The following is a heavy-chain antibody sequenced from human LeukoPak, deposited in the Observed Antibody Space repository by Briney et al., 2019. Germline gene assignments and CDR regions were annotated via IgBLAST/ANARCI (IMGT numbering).Heavy chain of an antibody. V-gene: IGHV3-48*04. J-gene: IGHJ5*02. CDR3: ARDLSTETFNWFDP. Sequence: PGGSLRRSCAASGFTFSVYSMNWVRQAPGKGLEWVSYISSSSSTIYYADSVKGRFTISRDNAKNSLYLQMNSLRAEDTAVYYCARDLSTETFNWFDPWGQGTLVTVSS. D-gene: IGHD5/OR15-5a*01. CDR1: GFTFSVYS. CDR2: ISSSSSTI.